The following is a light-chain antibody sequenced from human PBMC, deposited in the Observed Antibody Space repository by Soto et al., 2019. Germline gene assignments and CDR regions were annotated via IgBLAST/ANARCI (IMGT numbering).Light chain of an antibody. CDR1: QSVSTY. Sequence: EIVFTQSPATLSLSPGERATLSCRASQSVSTYLAWYQQRPGQAPRLLIDDASYRATEIPPPFSGRGSGTDFTLTISRLEPEDFAVYYCQQYGSSPPPSTFGQGTRLEIK. CDR2: DAS. V-gene: IGKV3-20*01. CDR3: QQYGSSPPPST. J-gene: IGKJ5*01.